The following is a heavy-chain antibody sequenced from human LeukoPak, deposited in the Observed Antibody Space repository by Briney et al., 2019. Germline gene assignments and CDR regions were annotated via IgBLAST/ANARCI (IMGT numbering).Heavy chain of an antibody. J-gene: IGHJ3*02. D-gene: IGHD6-13*01. CDR1: GFIVSSYE. V-gene: IGHV3-48*03. Sequence: PGGSLRLSCAASGFIVSSYETGWVRQAPGKGLEWLSYINSGGTVYYADSVKGRFTFSRDNAKNSLYLHMNSLRAEDTALYYYARFSSTWYVAFDMWGQGTMVTVSS. CDR3: ARFSSTWYVAFDM. CDR2: INSGGTV.